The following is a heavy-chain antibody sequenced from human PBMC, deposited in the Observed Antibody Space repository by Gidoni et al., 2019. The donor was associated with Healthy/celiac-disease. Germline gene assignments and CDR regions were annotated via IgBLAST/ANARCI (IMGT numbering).Heavy chain of an antibody. D-gene: IGHD3-22*01. CDR3: AREIVKIPYRYDSSGYYDY. CDR1: GGSISSGRYY. CDR2: IYTSGST. Sequence: QVQLQESGPGLVKPSQTLSLPCTVSGGSISSGRYYWRWIRQPAGKGLEWIGRIYTSGSTNYNPSLKSRVTISVDTSKNQFSLKLSSVTAADTAVYYCAREIVKIPYRYDSSGYYDYWGQGTLVTVSS. V-gene: IGHV4-61*02. J-gene: IGHJ4*02.